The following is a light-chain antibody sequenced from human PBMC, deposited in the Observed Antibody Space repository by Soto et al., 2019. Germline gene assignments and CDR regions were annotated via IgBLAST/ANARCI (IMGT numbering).Light chain of an antibody. Sequence: DIQMTQSPSSVSASVGDRVTISCRASEDINSRLAWYQQKPGKAPKLLIYKASTLKSGVPSRFSGSGSGTEFTLTISSLQPDDFATYYCQQRHSYPITFGQGTRLEIK. CDR3: QQRHSYPIT. J-gene: IGKJ5*01. V-gene: IGKV1-5*03. CDR1: EDINSR. CDR2: KAS.